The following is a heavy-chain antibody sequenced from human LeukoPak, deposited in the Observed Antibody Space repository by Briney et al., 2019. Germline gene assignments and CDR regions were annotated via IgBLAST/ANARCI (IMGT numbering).Heavy chain of an antibody. CDR2: IYSGGST. D-gene: IGHD6-19*01. J-gene: IGHJ2*01. CDR3: ARGVAVADDWYFDL. V-gene: IGHV3-53*01. Sequence: GGSLRLSCAASGFTVSSNYMSWVRQAPGKGLEWVSVIYSGGSTYYADSVKGRFTISRDNSKNTLYLQMNSLRAKDTAVYYCARGVAVADDWYFDLWGRGTLVTVSS. CDR1: GFTVSSNY.